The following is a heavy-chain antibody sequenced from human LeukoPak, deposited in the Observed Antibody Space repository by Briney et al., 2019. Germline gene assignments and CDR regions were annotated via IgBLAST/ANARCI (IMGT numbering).Heavy chain of an antibody. CDR2: ISAYNGNT. V-gene: IGHV1-18*01. D-gene: IGHD3-9*01. CDR3: ARGRGIKTTIYYFDY. CDR1: GYTFTSYG. J-gene: IGHJ4*02. Sequence: ASVKVSCKASGYTFTSYGIRWVRQAPGQGLEWMGWISAYNGNTNYAQKLQGRVTMTTDTSTSTAYMELRSLRSDDTAVYYCARGRGIKTTIYYFDYWGQGTLVTVSS.